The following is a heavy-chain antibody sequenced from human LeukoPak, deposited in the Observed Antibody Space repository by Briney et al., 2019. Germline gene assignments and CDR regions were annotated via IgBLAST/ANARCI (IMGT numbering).Heavy chain of an antibody. J-gene: IGHJ6*02. CDR1: GGSISSYY. CDR2: IYYSGST. V-gene: IGHV4-39*01. CDR3: ARLSCGGGNCYYYYYYGMDV. D-gene: IGHD2-15*01. Sequence: PSETLSLTCSVSGGSISSYYWGWIRQPPGKGLEWIGTIYYSGSTYYNPSLKSRVTISVDTSKNQFSLKLSSVTAADTAVYYCARLSCGGGNCYYYYYYGMDVWGQGTTVTVSS.